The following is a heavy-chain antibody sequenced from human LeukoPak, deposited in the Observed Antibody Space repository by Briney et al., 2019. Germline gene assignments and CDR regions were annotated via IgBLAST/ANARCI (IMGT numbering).Heavy chain of an antibody. D-gene: IGHD1-26*01. CDR1: GYTFTIYA. J-gene: IGHJ4*02. CDR3: ARNLVGATSFDY. CDR2: INAGNGNT. Sequence: ASVKVSCKASGYTFTIYAMHWVRQAPGQRLEWMGWINAGNGNTKYSQKLQGRVTITTDTSASTAYMELSSLRSEDTAVYYCARNLVGATSFDYWGQGTLVTVPS. V-gene: IGHV1-3*01.